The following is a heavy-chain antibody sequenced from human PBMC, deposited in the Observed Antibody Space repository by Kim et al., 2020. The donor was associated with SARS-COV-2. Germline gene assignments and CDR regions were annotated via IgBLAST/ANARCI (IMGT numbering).Heavy chain of an antibody. CDR2: IYYSGST. Sequence: SETLSLTCTVSGGSVSSGSYYWSWIRQPPGKGLEWIGYIYYSGSTNYNPSLKSRVTISVDTSKNQFSLKLSSVTAADTAVYYWARGRGDIVVVVAATPPSFDYWGQGTLVTVSS. J-gene: IGHJ4*02. CDR1: GGSVSSGSYY. CDR3: ARGRGDIVVVVAATPPSFDY. V-gene: IGHV4-61*01. D-gene: IGHD2-15*01.